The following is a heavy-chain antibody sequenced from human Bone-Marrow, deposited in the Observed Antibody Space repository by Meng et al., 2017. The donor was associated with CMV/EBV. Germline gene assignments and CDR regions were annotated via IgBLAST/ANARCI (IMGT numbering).Heavy chain of an antibody. CDR2: IYYSGST. V-gene: IGHV4-39*01. D-gene: IGHD2-2*01. Sequence: SETLSLTCTVSGGSISSSSYYWGWIRQPPGKGLEWIGSIYYSGSTYYNPSLKSRVTISVDTSKNQFSLKLSSVTAADTAVYYCARGTVNIPVVVPAAGIYWFDPWGQGTLVTVSS. CDR3: ARGTVNIPVVVPAAGIYWFDP. CDR1: GGSISSSSYY. J-gene: IGHJ5*02.